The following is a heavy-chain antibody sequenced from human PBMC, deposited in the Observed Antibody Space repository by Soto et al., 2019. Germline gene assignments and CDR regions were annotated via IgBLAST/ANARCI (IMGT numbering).Heavy chain of an antibody. CDR1: GGSVNSGGYS. V-gene: IGHV4-30-2*01. CDR2: ISPSGSP. CDR3: TRGVLA. Sequence: QVQLQESGSRLVRPSQTVSLTCSVSGGSVNSGGYSWSWIRQPPGKGLEWIGFISPSGSPAYNPSLKSRVTISVDRSNNQIPLELSSVTAADTAVYYCTRGVLAWGPGTRVTVSS. D-gene: IGHD2-8*01. J-gene: IGHJ5*02.